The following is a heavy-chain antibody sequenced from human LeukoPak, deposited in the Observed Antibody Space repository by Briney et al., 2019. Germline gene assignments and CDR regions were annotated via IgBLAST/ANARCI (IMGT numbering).Heavy chain of an antibody. CDR2: IYYSGST. J-gene: IGHJ3*02. Sequence: SETLSLTCTVSGGSISSYYWSWIRQHPGKGLEWIGNIYYSGSTYYNPSLKSRVTISVDRSKNQFSLKLTSVTAADTAVYYCARAFPFDDYGDPDAFDIWGQGTMVTVSS. CDR3: ARAFPFDDYGDPDAFDI. CDR1: GGSISSYY. D-gene: IGHD4-17*01. V-gene: IGHV4-59*12.